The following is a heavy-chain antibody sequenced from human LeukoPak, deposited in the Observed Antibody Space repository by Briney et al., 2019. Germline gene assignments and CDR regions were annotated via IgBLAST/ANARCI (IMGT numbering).Heavy chain of an antibody. CDR3: AKDIGYSSSSDYFDY. CDR2: ISWNSGSI. Sequence: GRSLRLSCAASGFTFDDYAMHWVRQAPGKGLEWVSGISWNSGSIGYADSVKGRFTISRDNAKNSLYLQMNSLRAEDTALYYCAKDIGYSSSSDYFDYGGQGTLVTVSS. D-gene: IGHD6-6*01. CDR1: GFTFDDYA. V-gene: IGHV3-9*01. J-gene: IGHJ4*02.